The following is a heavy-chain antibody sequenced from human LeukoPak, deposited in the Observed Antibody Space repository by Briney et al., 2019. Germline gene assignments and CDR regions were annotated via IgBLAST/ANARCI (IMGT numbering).Heavy chain of an antibody. D-gene: IGHD3-16*01. Sequence: ASVKVSCKASGYTFTSYYMHWVRQAPGQGLEWMGIINPSGGSTSYAQKFQGRVTMTTDTSTSTAYMELRSLRSDDTAVYYCARLRIMITFGGVNWFDPWGQGTLVTVSS. V-gene: IGHV1-46*01. CDR1: GYTFTSYY. CDR3: ARLRIMITFGGVNWFDP. J-gene: IGHJ5*02. CDR2: INPSGGST.